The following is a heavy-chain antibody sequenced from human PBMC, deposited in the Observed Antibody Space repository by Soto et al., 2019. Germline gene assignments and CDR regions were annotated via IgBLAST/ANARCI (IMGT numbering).Heavy chain of an antibody. D-gene: IGHD3-16*01. V-gene: IGHV1-2*04. J-gene: IGHJ6*02. CDR2: INPNSGGT. CDR3: ARGGTRVWGDYYYYGMDV. CDR1: GYTFTGYY. Sequence: GASVKVSCKASGYTFTGYYMHWVRQAPGQGLEWMGWINPNSGGTNYAQKFQGWVTMTRGTSISTAYMELSRLRSDDTAVYYCARGGTRVWGDYYYYGMDVWGQGTTVTVSS.